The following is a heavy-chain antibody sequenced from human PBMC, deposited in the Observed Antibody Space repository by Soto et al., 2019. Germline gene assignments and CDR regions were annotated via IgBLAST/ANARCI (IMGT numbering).Heavy chain of an antibody. J-gene: IGHJ6*02. Sequence: SETLSLTCTVSGGSISSSSYYWGWIRQAPGKGLEWIGSIYYSGSTYYNPSLKNRVTISVDTSKNQFSLKLSSVTAADTAVYYCACGSYDYYYYGMDVWGQGTTVTVSS. CDR3: ACGSYDYYYYGMDV. D-gene: IGHD1-26*01. CDR2: IYYSGST. CDR1: GGSISSSSYY. V-gene: IGHV4-39*01.